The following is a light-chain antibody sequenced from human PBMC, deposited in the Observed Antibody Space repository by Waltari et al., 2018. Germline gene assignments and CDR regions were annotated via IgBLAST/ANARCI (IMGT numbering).Light chain of an antibody. CDR2: EGS. Sequence: QSALTQPASVSGPPGQSITVSCTGTSSDVGSYNLVSWYQQHPGKAPKLMIYEGSKRPSGVSNRFSGSKSGNTASLTISGLQAEDEADYYCCSYAGSSTLLFGGGTKVTVL. J-gene: IGLJ2*01. CDR3: CSYAGSSTLL. V-gene: IGLV2-23*01. CDR1: SSDVGSYNL.